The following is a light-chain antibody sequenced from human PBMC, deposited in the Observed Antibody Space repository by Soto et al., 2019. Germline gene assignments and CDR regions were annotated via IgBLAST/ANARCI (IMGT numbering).Light chain of an antibody. CDR2: WAA. V-gene: IGKV4-1*01. CDR1: QRVLYSSNNKHY. Sequence: DIVMTQSPDSLAVSLGERATINCKSSQRVLYSSNNKHYLAWYQQKPGQPPKLLIYWAATRESGVPDRFSGSGSGTDFTPTISSLQAEDGAVYYCQQYYSTPYTFGQGTKLEIK. CDR3: QQYYSTPYT. J-gene: IGKJ2*01.